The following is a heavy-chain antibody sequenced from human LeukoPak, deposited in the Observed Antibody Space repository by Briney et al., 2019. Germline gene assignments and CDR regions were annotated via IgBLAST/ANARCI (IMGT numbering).Heavy chain of an antibody. V-gene: IGHV3-30*02. CDR1: GFTFSNYG. Sequence: GGSLRLSCAASGFTFSNYGMHWVRQAPGKGLEWVALTRYDKSDIYYVDSVKGRFTISRDNSKRTVYLQMNSLRVEDTAVYYCAREGGTVEIGEFDYWGLGTLVTVSS. D-gene: IGHD1-7*01. CDR3: AREGGTVEIGEFDY. CDR2: TRYDKSDI. J-gene: IGHJ4*02.